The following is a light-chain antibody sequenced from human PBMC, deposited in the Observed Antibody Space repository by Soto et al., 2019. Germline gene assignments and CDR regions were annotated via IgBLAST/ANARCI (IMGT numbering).Light chain of an antibody. Sequence: DIQMTQSPSTLSASVGDRVTITCRASQSISSWLAWYQQKPGKAPKLLIYDASNLESGVPSRFSGGGSGTEFSLTISGLQPDDFATYYCQQYNYFWAFGQGTRVEIK. V-gene: IGKV1-5*01. CDR2: DAS. CDR3: QQYNYFWA. J-gene: IGKJ1*01. CDR1: QSISSW.